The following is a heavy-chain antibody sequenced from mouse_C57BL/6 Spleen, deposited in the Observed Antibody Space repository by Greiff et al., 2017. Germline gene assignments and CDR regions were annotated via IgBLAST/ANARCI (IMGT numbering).Heavy chain of an antibody. D-gene: IGHD2-2*01. V-gene: IGHV2-2*01. CDR2: IWRGGST. J-gene: IGHJ1*03. Sequence: QVQLQQSGPGLVQPSQSLSITCTVSGFSLTSYGVHWVRQSPGKGLEWLGVIWRGGSTDYNAAFISRLSISKDNSKSQVFFKMNSLQADDTAIYYCARNGGYRRYFDVWGTGTTVTVSS. CDR3: ARNGGYRRYFDV. CDR1: GFSLTSYG.